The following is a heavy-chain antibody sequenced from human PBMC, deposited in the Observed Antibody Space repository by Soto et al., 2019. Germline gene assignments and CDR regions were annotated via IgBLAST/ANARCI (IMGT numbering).Heavy chain of an antibody. D-gene: IGHD3-22*01. CDR1: GYTFTSYG. V-gene: IGHV1-18*01. J-gene: IGHJ6*02. CDR3: ARVLSLSGSGSTNYYYYGMDV. Sequence: GASVKVSCKASGYTFTSYGISWVRQAPGQGLEWMGWISAYNGNTNYAQKLQGRVTMTTDTSTSTAYMELRSLRSDDTAVYYCARVLSLSGSGSTNYYYYGMDVWGQGTTVTVSS. CDR2: ISAYNGNT.